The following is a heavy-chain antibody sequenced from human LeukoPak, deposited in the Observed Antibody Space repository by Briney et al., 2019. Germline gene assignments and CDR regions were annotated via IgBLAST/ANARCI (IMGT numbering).Heavy chain of an antibody. CDR3: ARAPSEIGGYYPEYFRH. CDR2: IKSDGST. D-gene: IGHD3-22*01. CDR1: GFTFSTYW. Sequence: GGSLRLSCAASGFTFSTYWMHWVRQAPGKGLVWVSRIKSDGSTNYADSVKGRFTISRDNAKNTVSLQMNSLRPEDTGVYYCARAPSEIGGYYPEYFRHWGQGTLITVSS. J-gene: IGHJ1*01. V-gene: IGHV3-74*01.